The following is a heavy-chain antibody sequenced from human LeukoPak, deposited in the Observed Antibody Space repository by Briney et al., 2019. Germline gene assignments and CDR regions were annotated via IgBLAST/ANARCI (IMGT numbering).Heavy chain of an antibody. D-gene: IGHD3-10*01. CDR2: ISGDVQTT. J-gene: IGHJ2*01. CDR3: AKDGYYSSANHFARLHFDL. V-gene: IGHV3-23*01. Sequence: GGSLRLSCEASGFTFSTHAMNWQRQTPGKGLEWLSVISGDVQTTTYASSVKGRFTISRDNSKNTLYLEMNSLRVEDTAIYYCAKDGYYSSANHFARLHFDLWGRGTRVTVSS. CDR1: GFTFSTHA.